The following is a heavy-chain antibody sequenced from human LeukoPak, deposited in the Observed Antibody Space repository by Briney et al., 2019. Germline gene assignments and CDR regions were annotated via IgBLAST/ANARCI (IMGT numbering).Heavy chain of an antibody. CDR1: RFXFNNAW. CDR2: IKSKSDSGTT. D-gene: IGHD4-17*01. CDR3: ATDLTHYGDYVLGY. Sequence: GGSLRLSCAASRFXFNNAWMSWVRQAPGKGLEWDGSIKSKSDSGTTDHAAPVKGRFTISRDDPKSTLYLQMNSLKTEDTAVYYCATDLTHYGDYVLGYWGQGILVTVSS. V-gene: IGHV3-15*01. J-gene: IGHJ4*02.